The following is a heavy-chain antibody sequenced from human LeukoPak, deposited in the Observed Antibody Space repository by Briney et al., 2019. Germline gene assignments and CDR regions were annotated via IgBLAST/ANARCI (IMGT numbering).Heavy chain of an antibody. Sequence: PGGSLRLSCAASGFTFSNAWMSWVRQAPGKGLEWVGRIKSKTDGGTTDYAAPVKGRFTISRDDSKNTLYLQMSSLRAEDTAVYYCARRKNYDFWGQGTLVTVSS. CDR3: ARRKNYDF. J-gene: IGHJ4*02. V-gene: IGHV3-15*01. CDR2: IKSKTDGGTT. D-gene: IGHD3-3*01. CDR1: GFTFSNAW.